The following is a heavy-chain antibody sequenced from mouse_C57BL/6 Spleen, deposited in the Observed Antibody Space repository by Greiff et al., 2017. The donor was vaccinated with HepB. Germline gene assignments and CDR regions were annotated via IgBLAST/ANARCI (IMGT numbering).Heavy chain of an antibody. V-gene: IGHV3-6*01. CDR3: ARDYSNYLMDY. Sequence: EVQRVESGPGLVKPSQSLSLTCSVTGYSITSGYYWNWIRQFPGNKLEWRGYISYDGSNNYNPSLKNRISFTRDTSKNQFFLKLNSVTTEDTATYYCARDYSNYLMDYWGQGTSVTVSS. D-gene: IGHD2-5*01. CDR1: GYSITSGYY. CDR2: ISYDGSN. J-gene: IGHJ4*01.